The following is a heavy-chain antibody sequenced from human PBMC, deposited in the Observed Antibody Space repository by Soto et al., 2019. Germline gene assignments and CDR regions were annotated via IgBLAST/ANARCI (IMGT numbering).Heavy chain of an antibody. Sequence: EALSLTCTSAGFRINTNYCWVWIRRPQGKGLEWIGSIWHSGSVYYNPSLKSRVTISIDTSKNEFSLRLNSMTAADTAVYFRVRTGTYHRFWSGDYWGLGTLVT. CDR1: GFRINTNYC. J-gene: IGHJ4*02. V-gene: IGHV4-38-2*02. CDR3: VRTGTYHRFWSGDY. D-gene: IGHD3-3*01. CDR2: IWHSGSV.